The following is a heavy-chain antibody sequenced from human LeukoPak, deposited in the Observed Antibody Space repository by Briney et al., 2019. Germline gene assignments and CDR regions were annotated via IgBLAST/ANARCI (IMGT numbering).Heavy chain of an antibody. CDR1: GYTFTSYG. V-gene: IGHV1-69*13. CDR2: IIPIFGTA. J-gene: IGHJ3*02. D-gene: IGHD5-18*01. CDR3: ARTTGGIQLWLLSRADDAFDI. Sequence: GASVKVSCKASGYTFTSYGISWVRQAPGQGLEWMGGIIPIFGTANYAQKFQGRVTITADESTSTAYMELSSLRSEDTAVYYCARTTGGIQLWLLSRADDAFDIWGQGTMVTVSS.